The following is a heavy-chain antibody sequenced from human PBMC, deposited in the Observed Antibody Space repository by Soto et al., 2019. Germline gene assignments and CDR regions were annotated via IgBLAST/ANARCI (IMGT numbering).Heavy chain of an antibody. Sequence: SETLSLTCTVSGGSMSSYFWSWIRQPPGRGLEWIGNIYYSGGTNYNPSLKSRVTISVDTSKNQFSLKLSSVTAADTAVYYCARFNHFDYWGQGTLVTVSS. CDR3: ARFNHFDY. CDR2: IYYSGGT. J-gene: IGHJ4*02. V-gene: IGHV4-59*01. CDR1: GGSMSSYF.